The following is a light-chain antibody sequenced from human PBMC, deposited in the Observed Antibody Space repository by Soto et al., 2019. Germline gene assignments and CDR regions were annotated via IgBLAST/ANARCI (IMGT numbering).Light chain of an antibody. J-gene: IGKJ2*01. CDR1: QSIANF. Sequence: DIQMTQSPSSLSAFVGDRVTIACRASQSIANFLNWYQQKPGKAPNLLIYADSNLQSGVPSRFSGSGSGTDFTLTSSSLQPEDFGTYYCQQSYGSPPYTFGQGTKVDIK. CDR3: QQSYGSPPYT. V-gene: IGKV1-39*01. CDR2: ADS.